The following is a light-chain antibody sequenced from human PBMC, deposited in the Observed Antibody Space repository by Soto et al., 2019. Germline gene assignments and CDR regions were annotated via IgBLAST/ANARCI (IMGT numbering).Light chain of an antibody. CDR1: QSVTSNY. V-gene: IGKV3-20*01. CDR2: GAS. Sequence: EIVLTQSPGTLSLSPGERATLSCRASQSVTSNYLAWYQQKPGQAPRLLIYGASSRATGIPDRFSGSGSGTDFTLTISRLEPEDFAVYYCQLYTTSSWTFGQETKVEIK. CDR3: QLYTTSSWT. J-gene: IGKJ1*01.